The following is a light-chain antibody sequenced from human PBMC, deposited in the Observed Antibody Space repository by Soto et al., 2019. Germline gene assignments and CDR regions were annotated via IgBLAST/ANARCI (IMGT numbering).Light chain of an antibody. CDR1: QSINSW. V-gene: IGKV1-5*03. CDR3: QQYNTWWT. CDR2: KAS. Sequence: DIQLTQSPSTLSASVGDRVTITCRASQSINSWLAWYQQMPGKAPKLLIYKASSLDTGVPSRFSGTGSGTEFTLTISILQPDDFATYYFQQYNTWWTFGQGTKVEIK. J-gene: IGKJ1*01.